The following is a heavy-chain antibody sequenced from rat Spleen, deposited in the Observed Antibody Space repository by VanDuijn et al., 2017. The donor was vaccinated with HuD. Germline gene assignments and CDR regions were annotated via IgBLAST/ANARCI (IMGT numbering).Heavy chain of an antibody. CDR1: GFSLTSYN. Sequence: QVQLMESGPGLVQPSETLSLTCTVSGFSLTSYNVHWVRQPPGKGLEWMGVMWSGGSTDYNSALKSRLSISRYTSKNQVFLKMNSLQSEETTTYYCARGGNHYWYFDFWGPGTMVTVSS. CDR2: MWSGGST. CDR3: ARGGNHYWYFDF. J-gene: IGHJ1*01. V-gene: IGHV2-45*01. D-gene: IGHD3-8*01.